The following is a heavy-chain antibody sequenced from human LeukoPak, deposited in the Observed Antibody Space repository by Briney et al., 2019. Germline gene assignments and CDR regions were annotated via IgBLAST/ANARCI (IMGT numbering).Heavy chain of an antibody. J-gene: IGHJ4*02. V-gene: IGHV4-61*05. D-gene: IGHD6-13*01. CDR1: GGSISGTTYY. CDR3: ARRGYASSWSFDY. Sequence: SETLSLTCTVSGGSISGTTYYWGWVRQPPGKGLEWIGYIYYSGSTKYNPSLKSRVTISVDTSKNQFSLKLSSVTAADTAVYYCARRGYASSWSFDYWGQGTLVTVSS. CDR2: IYYSGST.